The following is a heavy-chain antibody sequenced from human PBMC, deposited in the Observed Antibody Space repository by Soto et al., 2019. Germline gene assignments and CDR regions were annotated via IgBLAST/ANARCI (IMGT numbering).Heavy chain of an antibody. Sequence: SETLSLTCTVSGGSIRTPDWWSWVRQTPEKGLEWIGEIYHSGSTNYNPSLKSRVTISVDKSKNQFSLKLSSVTAADTAVYYCARSITGTTGSFDYWGQGTLVTVSS. CDR2: IYHSGST. CDR1: GGSIRTPDW. J-gene: IGHJ4*02. V-gene: IGHV4-4*02. D-gene: IGHD1-20*01. CDR3: ARSITGTTGSFDY.